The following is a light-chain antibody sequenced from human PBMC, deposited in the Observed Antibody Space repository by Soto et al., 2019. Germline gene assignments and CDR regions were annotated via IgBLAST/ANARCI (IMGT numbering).Light chain of an antibody. J-gene: IGKJ1*01. CDR3: QQFNTYSST. Sequence: DIQMTQSPSTLSASVGDRVTITCRASQSISNRLAWYQQKPGKAPKLLIFDASILEGGVPSRFSGSGSGTEFTLTISSLQTDDSASYYCQQFNTYSSTFGQGTKVDIK. V-gene: IGKV1-5*01. CDR2: DAS. CDR1: QSISNR.